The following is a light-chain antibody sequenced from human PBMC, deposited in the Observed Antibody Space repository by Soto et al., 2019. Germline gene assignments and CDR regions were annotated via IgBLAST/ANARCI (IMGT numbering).Light chain of an antibody. V-gene: IGKV1-39*01. CDR1: QSISNS. CDR3: LQSYSLPLT. Sequence: DIQMTQSPSSLSASVGDRVTITCRASQSISNSLSSYQQRPGKAPKLLIYAASTLQNEVPSRFSGSASGPEFTLTISSLRPEDFATYYCLQSYSLPLTFGPGTKVDV. CDR2: AAS. J-gene: IGKJ3*01.